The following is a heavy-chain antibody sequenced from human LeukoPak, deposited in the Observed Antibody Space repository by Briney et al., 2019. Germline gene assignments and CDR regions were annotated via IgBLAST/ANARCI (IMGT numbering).Heavy chain of an antibody. V-gene: IGHV1-18*01. CDR1: GYTFTSYA. Sequence: ASVKVSCKASGYTFTSYAMHWVRQAPGQRLEWMGWISAYNGNTNYAQKLQGRVTMTTDTSTSTAYMELRSLRSDDTAVYYCARATVVVPAAILGSNYYYYYMDVWGKGTTVTVSS. CDR3: ARATVVVPAAILGSNYYYYYMDV. J-gene: IGHJ6*03. CDR2: ISAYNGNT. D-gene: IGHD2-2*01.